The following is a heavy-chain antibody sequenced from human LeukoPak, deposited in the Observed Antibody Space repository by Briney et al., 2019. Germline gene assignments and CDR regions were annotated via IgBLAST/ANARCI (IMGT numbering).Heavy chain of an antibody. V-gene: IGHV4-38-2*02. CDR1: GYSISSGYY. CDR3: ATTTIRLGY. D-gene: IGHD1-26*01. J-gene: IGHJ4*02. CDR2: IYHSGST. Sequence: SETLSLTCTVSGYSISSGYYWGWIRQPPGKGLEWIGSIYHSGSTYYNPSLKSRVTISVDTSKNQFSLKLSSVTAADTAVYFCATTTIRLGYWGRGTLVTVSS.